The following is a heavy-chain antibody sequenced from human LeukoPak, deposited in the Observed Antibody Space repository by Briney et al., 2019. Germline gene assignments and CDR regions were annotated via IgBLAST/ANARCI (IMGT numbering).Heavy chain of an antibody. D-gene: IGHD3-16*01. CDR3: AKDGAWGYYFDY. CDR1: GFTFSSYS. J-gene: IGHJ4*02. Sequence: GGSLRLSCAASGFTFSSYSMNWVRQAPGKGLEWVSSISSSSSYIYYADSVKGRFTISRDNAKNSLYLQMNSLRAEDTAVYYCAKDGAWGYYFDYWGQGTLLTVSS. CDR2: ISSSSSYI. V-gene: IGHV3-21*04.